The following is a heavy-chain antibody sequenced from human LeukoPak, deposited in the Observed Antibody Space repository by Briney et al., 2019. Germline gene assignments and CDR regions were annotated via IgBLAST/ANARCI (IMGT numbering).Heavy chain of an antibody. D-gene: IGHD3-22*01. Sequence: PSETLSLTCTVSGGSISSYYWSWIRQPPGKGLEWIGYIYYSGSTNYNPSLKSRVTISVDTSKNQFSLKLSSVTAADTAVYYCARDLGDYDSSGYGYWGQGTLVTVSS. CDR2: IYYSGST. CDR1: GGSISSYY. CDR3: ARDLGDYDSSGYGY. V-gene: IGHV4-59*01. J-gene: IGHJ4*02.